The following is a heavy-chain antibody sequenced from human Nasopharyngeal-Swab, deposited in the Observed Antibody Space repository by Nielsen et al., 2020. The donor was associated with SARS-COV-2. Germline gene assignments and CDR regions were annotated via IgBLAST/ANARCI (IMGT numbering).Heavy chain of an antibody. Sequence: WIRQPPGKGLEWVSYISSSGSTIYYADSVKGRFTISRDNAKNSLYLQMNSLRAEDTAEYYCARGRVYYYDSSGYPPPFDYWGQGTLVTVSS. D-gene: IGHD3-22*01. J-gene: IGHJ4*02. CDR3: ARGRVYYYDSSGYPPPFDY. V-gene: IGHV3-11*04. CDR2: ISSSGSTI.